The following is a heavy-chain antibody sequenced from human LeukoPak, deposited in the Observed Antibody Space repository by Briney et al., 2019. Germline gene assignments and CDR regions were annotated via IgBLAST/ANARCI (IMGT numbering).Heavy chain of an antibody. V-gene: IGHV3-53*01. Sequence: GGSLRLSCAASGFTFSSYSMSWVRQAPGKGLEWVSAIHTSGDTCYADSVKGRFTISRDTSKNTLYLQINSLRVEDTAVYYCIVFGDSNHWGQGTLVTVSS. D-gene: IGHD4-17*01. J-gene: IGHJ5*02. CDR3: IVFGDSNH. CDR2: IHTSGDT. CDR1: GFTFSSYS.